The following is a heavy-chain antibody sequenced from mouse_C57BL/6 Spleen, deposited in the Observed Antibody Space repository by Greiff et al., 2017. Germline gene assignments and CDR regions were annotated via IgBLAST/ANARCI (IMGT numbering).Heavy chain of an antibody. CDR3: ARGDSSGYVGAWFAY. D-gene: IGHD3-2*02. Sequence: VQLQQPGAELVRPGSSVKLSCKASGYTFTSYWMHWVKQRPIQGLEWIGNIDPSDSETHYNQKFKDKATLTVDKSSSTAYMQLSSLTSEDSAVYYCARGDSSGYVGAWFAYWGQGTLVTVSA. CDR1: GYTFTSYW. V-gene: IGHV1-52*01. CDR2: IDPSDSET. J-gene: IGHJ3*01.